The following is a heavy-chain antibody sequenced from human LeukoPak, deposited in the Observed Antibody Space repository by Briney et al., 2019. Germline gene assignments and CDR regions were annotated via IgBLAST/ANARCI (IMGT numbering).Heavy chain of an antibody. J-gene: IGHJ4*02. V-gene: IGHV1-46*01. D-gene: IGHD3-9*01. Sequence: ASVKVSCKASGGTFSNYAISWVRQAPGQGLEWMGIINPNAGTTSYAQRFQGRVAVTRDTSTSTVYMELSSLRSEDTAVYYCARDLSGGKLRYFDWLPPDYWGRGTLVTVSS. CDR1: GGTFSNYA. CDR3: ARDLSGGKLRYFDWLPPDY. CDR2: INPNAGTT.